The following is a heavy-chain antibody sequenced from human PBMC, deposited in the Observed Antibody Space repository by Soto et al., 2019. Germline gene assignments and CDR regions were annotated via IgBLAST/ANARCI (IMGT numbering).Heavy chain of an antibody. D-gene: IGHD2-15*01. CDR2: IYYSGNT. CDR3: AREAGYCSGGSCYSDWFDP. Sequence: QVQLQESGPGLVKPSQTLSLTCTVSGGSISSGYYYWSWIRQPPGQGLEWVGYIYYSGNTYYNPSLKSRVTVSIDTSTNQFSLKLSSVTAAATAVYYCAREAGYCSGGSCYSDWFDPWGQGTLVTVSS. J-gene: IGHJ5*02. CDR1: GGSISSGYYY. V-gene: IGHV4-30-4*01.